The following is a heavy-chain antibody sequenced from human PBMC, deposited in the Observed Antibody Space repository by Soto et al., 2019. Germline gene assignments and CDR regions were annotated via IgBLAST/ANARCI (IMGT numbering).Heavy chain of an antibody. CDR1: GFTFSSYT. CDR2: ISSSSSYI. V-gene: IGHV3-21*01. D-gene: IGHD6-19*01. CDR3: ARGVSSGDY. Sequence: EVQLVESGGGLVKPGGSLRLSCAASGFTFSSYTMNWVRQAPGKGLEWVSSISSSSSYIYYADSVKGRFTISRDNAKNTLYLKRNSLGAEDTAVYYWARGVSSGDYWVQGTLVTVSS. J-gene: IGHJ4*02.